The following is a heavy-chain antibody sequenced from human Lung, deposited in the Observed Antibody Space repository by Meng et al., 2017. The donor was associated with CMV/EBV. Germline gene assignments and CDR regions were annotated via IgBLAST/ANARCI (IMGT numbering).Heavy chain of an antibody. Sequence: YTFTNYDINWVRQATGQGLEWMGWMNPNSGNTGYAQKFQGRVTITRDTSIGTAYMELSSLRSEDTAVYYCARMSHDWDDQESNWFDPWGQGTLVTVSS. J-gene: IGHJ5*02. V-gene: IGHV1-8*03. CDR2: MNPNSGNT. CDR3: ARMSHDWDDQESNWFDP. D-gene: IGHD1-1*01. CDR1: YTFTNYD.